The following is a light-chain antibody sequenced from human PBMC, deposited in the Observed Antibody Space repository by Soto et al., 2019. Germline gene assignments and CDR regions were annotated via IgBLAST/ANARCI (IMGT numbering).Light chain of an antibody. Sequence: QSVLTQPPSASGTPGRGVTISCSGSSSNIGSNYVYWYQQLPGMAPKLLIYTNNQRPSGVPDRFSGSKSGTSASLAISGLRSEDEDDYYCAAWDDSLSASVVFGGGTQLTVL. CDR3: AAWDDSLSASVV. V-gene: IGLV1-47*01. J-gene: IGLJ2*01. CDR2: TNN. CDR1: SSNIGSNY.